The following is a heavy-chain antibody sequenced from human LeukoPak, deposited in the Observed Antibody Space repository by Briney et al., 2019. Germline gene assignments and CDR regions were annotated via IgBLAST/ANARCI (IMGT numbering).Heavy chain of an antibody. D-gene: IGHD5-24*01. Sequence: SETLSLTCTVSGGSISSGSYYWSWIRQPAGKGLEWIGRIYTSGSTNYNPSLKSRVTISVDTSKNQFSLKLSSVTAADTAVYYCARQKMATMIFDYWGQGTLVTVSS. J-gene: IGHJ4*02. CDR2: IYTSGST. V-gene: IGHV4-61*02. CDR3: ARQKMATMIFDY. CDR1: GGSISSGSYY.